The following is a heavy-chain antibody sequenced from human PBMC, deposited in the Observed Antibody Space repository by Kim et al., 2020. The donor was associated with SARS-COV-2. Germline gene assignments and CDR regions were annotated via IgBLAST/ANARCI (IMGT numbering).Heavy chain of an antibody. CDR3: TVRYDFWSGSDS. Sequence: DYAAPVKGRFTISRDDSKNTLYLQMNSLKTEDTAVYYCTVRYDFWSGSDSWGQGTLVTVAS. J-gene: IGHJ5*01. V-gene: IGHV3-15*01. D-gene: IGHD3-3*01.